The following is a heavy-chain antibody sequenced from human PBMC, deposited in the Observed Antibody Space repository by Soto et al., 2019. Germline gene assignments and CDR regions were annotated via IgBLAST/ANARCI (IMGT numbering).Heavy chain of an antibody. CDR1: GGSISSGDYY. D-gene: IGHD3-16*01. V-gene: IGHV4-30-4*01. CDR2: IYYSGST. CDR3: ARGQEFGLARRNGCYFDY. J-gene: IGHJ4*02. Sequence: QVQLQESGPGLVKPSQTLSLTCTVSGGSISSGDYYWSWIRQPPGKGLEWIGYIYYSGSTYYNPSLNSRVTISVDTSKNQFSLKLSSVTAADTAVYYCARGQEFGLARRNGCYFDYWGQGTLVTVSS.